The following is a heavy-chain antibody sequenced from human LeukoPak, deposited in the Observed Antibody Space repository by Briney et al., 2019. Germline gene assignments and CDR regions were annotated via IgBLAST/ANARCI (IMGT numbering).Heavy chain of an antibody. J-gene: IGHJ4*02. D-gene: IGHD3-22*01. CDR3: ARDQAYYYDSSGYYSPFDY. Sequence: GASVKVSCKASGYTFTSYGISWVRQAPGQGLEWMGWISAYNGNTNYAQKLQGRVTITADKSTSTAYMELSSLRSEDTAVYYCARDQAYYYDSSGYYSPFDYWGQGTLVTVSS. CDR1: GYTFTSYG. V-gene: IGHV1-18*01. CDR2: ISAYNGNT.